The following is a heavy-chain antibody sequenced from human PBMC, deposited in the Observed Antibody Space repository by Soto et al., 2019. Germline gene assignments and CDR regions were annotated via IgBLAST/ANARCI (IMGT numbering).Heavy chain of an antibody. CDR2: IYYSGST. CDR3: ARYASYYSSGYYQYYFDY. CDR1: GGSISSYY. D-gene: IGHD3-22*01. Sequence: PSETLSLTCTVSGGSISSYYWSWIRQPPGKGLEWIGYIYYSGSTDYNPSLKSRVTISVDTSKNQFSLKLSSVTAADTAVYYCARYASYYSSGYYQYYFDYWGQGTLVTVSS. V-gene: IGHV4-59*01. J-gene: IGHJ4*02.